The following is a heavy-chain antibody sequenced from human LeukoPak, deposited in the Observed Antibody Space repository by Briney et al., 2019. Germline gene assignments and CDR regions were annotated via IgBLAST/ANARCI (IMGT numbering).Heavy chain of an antibody. J-gene: IGHJ2*01. CDR3: ARVPALGDWYFDL. CDR2: IYYSGST. Sequence: LETLSLTCTVSGGSISSYYWSWIRQPPGKGLEWIGYIYYSGSTNYNPSLKSRVTISVDTSKNQFSLKLSSVTAADTAVYYCARVPALGDWYFDLWGRGTLVTVSS. D-gene: IGHD3-10*01. V-gene: IGHV4-59*01. CDR1: GGSISSYY.